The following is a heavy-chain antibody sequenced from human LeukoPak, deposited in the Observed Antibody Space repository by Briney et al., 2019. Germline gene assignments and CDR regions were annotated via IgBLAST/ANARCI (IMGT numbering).Heavy chain of an antibody. CDR2: IKQDGNEK. V-gene: IGHV3-7*01. CDR3: ARSNGENDY. Sequence: GGSLRLSCAASGFTFSSFGMSWVRQAPGKGLEWVANIKQDGNEKYYVDSVKGRFTISRDNAKNSLYLQMNSLRAEDTAVYYCARSNGENDYWGQGTLVTVSS. CDR1: GFTFSSFG. J-gene: IGHJ4*02. D-gene: IGHD4-17*01.